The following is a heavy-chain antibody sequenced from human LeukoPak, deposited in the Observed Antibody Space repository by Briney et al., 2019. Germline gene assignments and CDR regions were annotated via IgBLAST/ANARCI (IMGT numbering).Heavy chain of an antibody. CDR3: AREWELLGYYYYVMDV. J-gene: IGHJ6*02. CDR1: GFTFSSYS. Sequence: GGALRLSCAASGFTFSSYSMNWVRQAPGKGLEWVSSISSSSSYIYYADSVKGRFTISRDNAKNSLYLQMNSLRAEDTAVYYCAREWELLGYYYYVMDVWGQGTTVTVSS. D-gene: IGHD1-26*01. CDR2: ISSSSSYI. V-gene: IGHV3-21*01.